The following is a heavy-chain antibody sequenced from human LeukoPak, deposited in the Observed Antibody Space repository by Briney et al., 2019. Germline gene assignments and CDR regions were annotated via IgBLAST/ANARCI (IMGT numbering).Heavy chain of an antibody. CDR1: GFSVSTDY. J-gene: IGHJ5*02. CDR3: ARDNSVRDEAWWFNP. CDR2: IYTGGST. V-gene: IGHV3-66*01. D-gene: IGHD5-24*01. Sequence: GGSLRLSCAASGFSVSTDYVHWVRQAPGKGLEWVSVIYTGGSTYYAPSVRGRLSISRDNSKNTIYLQMNSLRAEDTAVYYCARDNSVRDEAWWFNPWGQGTLVTVSS.